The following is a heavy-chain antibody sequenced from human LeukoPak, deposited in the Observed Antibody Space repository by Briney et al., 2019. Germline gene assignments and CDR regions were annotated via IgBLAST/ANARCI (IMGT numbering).Heavy chain of an antibody. D-gene: IGHD3-3*01. CDR2: INPNSGGT. CDR1: GYTFTAYY. Sequence: GASVKVSCKASGYTFTAYYVYWVRQAPGQGPEWMGWINPNSGGTKYAQKFQGRVTMTRDTSISTAYMELNRLTSDDTAIYYCARGLEWDPWGQGTTVTVSS. CDR3: ARGLEWDP. J-gene: IGHJ3*01. V-gene: IGHV1-2*02.